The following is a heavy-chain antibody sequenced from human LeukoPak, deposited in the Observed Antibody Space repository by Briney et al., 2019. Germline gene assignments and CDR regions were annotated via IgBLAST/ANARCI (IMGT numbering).Heavy chain of an antibody. V-gene: IGHV3-53*01. D-gene: IGHD5-24*01. CDR3: ARDSREGYKHDAFDI. CDR2: SSSSGKT. J-gene: IGHJ3*02. Sequence: PGGSLRLSCAASGFTVSGNYMSWVRQAPGKGLEWVSVSSSSGKTNYADSVKGRFTISRDNSKNMLYLQMNSLRVEDTAVCYCARDSREGYKHDAFDIWGQGTTVTVSS. CDR1: GFTVSGNY.